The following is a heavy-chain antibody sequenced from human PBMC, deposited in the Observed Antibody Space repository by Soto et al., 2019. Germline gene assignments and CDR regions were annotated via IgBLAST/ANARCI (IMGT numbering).Heavy chain of an antibody. J-gene: IGHJ4*02. D-gene: IGHD4-17*01. Sequence: QIHLVQSGGEVKKPGASVKVSCKTSGYTFTTYGISWVRQAPGQGLEWMGWITPFNDNTNYAQNLQGRVTMTTDTSTTTAYLALRSLTSDDTAVYYCASTDKGDYVPPLDNWGQGTLVTVSS. V-gene: IGHV1-18*01. CDR2: ITPFNDNT. CDR3: ASTDKGDYVPPLDN. CDR1: GYTFTTYG.